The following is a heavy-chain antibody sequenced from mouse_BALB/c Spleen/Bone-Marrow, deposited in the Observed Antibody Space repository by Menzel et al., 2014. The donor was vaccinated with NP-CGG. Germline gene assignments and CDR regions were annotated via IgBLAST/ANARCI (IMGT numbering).Heavy chain of an antibody. Sequence: VQLQQSGAELVKPGASVKLSCTASGFNIKDTYMHWVKQRPEQGLEWIERIDPANGNTKYDPKFQDKATITADTSSNTAYLQLSSLTSEDTAVYYCANYYYGYYFDYWGQGTTLTVSS. CDR3: ANYYYGYYFDY. CDR1: GFNIKDTY. D-gene: IGHD1-1*01. V-gene: IGHV14-3*02. CDR2: IDPANGNT. J-gene: IGHJ2*01.